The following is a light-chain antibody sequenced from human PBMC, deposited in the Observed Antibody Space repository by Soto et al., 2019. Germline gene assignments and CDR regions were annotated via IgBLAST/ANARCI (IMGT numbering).Light chain of an antibody. V-gene: IGLV2-14*03. J-gene: IGLJ2*01. CDR2: DVN. Sequence: QSALTQPASVSGSPGQSITISCTGTSGDIGTSYYVSWFQHHPGEAPKIILFDVNNRPSGVSDRFSGSKSGNTASLTISGLQAEDEADYYCSSFTPRDTLLFGGGTKLTVL. CDR1: SGDIGTSYY. CDR3: SSFTPRDTLL.